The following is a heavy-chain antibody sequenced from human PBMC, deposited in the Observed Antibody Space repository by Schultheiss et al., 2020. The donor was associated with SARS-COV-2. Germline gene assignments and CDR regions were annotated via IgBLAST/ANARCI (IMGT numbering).Heavy chain of an antibody. CDR1: GFTVSSNY. J-gene: IGHJ4*02. V-gene: IGHV3-48*01. Sequence: GGSLRLSCAASGFTVSSNYISWVRQAPGKGLEWVSYISSSSSTIYYADSVKGRFTISRDNAKNSLYLQMNSLRAEDTAVYYCARDPYYDFWSGPRPGYYFDYWGQGTLVTVSS. CDR2: ISSSSSTI. CDR3: ARDPYYDFWSGPRPGYYFDY. D-gene: IGHD3-3*01.